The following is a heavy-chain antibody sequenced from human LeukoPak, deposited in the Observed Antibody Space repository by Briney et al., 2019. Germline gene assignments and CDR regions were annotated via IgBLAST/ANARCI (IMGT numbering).Heavy chain of an antibody. CDR2: IYYSGST. Sequence: SETLSLTCTVSGGSISSGDYYWSWIRQPPGKGLEWIGYIYYSGSTYYNPSLKSRVTISVDTSKTQFSLKLSSVTAADTAVYYCARDAIAAAGTGAFDIWGQGTMVTVSS. J-gene: IGHJ3*02. D-gene: IGHD6-13*01. V-gene: IGHV4-30-4*01. CDR3: ARDAIAAAGTGAFDI. CDR1: GGSISSGDYY.